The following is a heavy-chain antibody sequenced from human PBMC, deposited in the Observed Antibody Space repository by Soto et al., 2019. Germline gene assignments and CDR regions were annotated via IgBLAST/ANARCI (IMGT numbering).Heavy chain of an antibody. CDR3: ARANVGDFWSGLNYYHYYYMDV. V-gene: IGHV4-34*01. Sequence: PSETLSLTCAVYGGSFSGYYWSWIRQPPGKGLEWIGEINHSGSTNYNPSLKSRVTISVDTSKNQFSLKLSSVTAADTAVYYCARANVGDFWSGLNYYHYYYMDVWGNGTTVTVSS. CDR2: INHSGST. D-gene: IGHD3-3*01. J-gene: IGHJ6*03. CDR1: GGSFSGYY.